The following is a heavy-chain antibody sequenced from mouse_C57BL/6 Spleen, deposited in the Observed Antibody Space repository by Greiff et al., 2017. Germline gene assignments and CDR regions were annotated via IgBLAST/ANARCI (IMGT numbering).Heavy chain of an antibody. V-gene: IGHV5-9*01. CDR3: ARQTFYYVDY. CDR2: ISGGGGNT. Sequence: EVKVVESGGGLVKPGGSLKLSCAASGFTFSSYTMSWVRQTPEKRLEWVATISGGGGNTYYPDSVKGRFTISSDNAKNTLYLQMSSLRSEDTALYYCARQTFYYVDYWGQGTTLTVSS. CDR1: GFTFSSYT. J-gene: IGHJ2*01.